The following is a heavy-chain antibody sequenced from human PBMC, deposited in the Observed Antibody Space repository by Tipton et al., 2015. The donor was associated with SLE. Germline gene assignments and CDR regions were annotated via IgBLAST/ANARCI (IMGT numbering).Heavy chain of an antibody. J-gene: IGHJ4*02. D-gene: IGHD1-26*01. CDR2: INHSGST. Sequence: TLSLTCAVYGGSFSGYYWSWIRQPPGKGLEWIGEINHSGSTNYNPSLKSRVTISVDTPKNQFSLKPSSVTAADTAVYYCAKVGSRGSYADFDYWGQGTLVTVSS. CDR1: GGSFSGYY. CDR3: AKVGSRGSYADFDY. V-gene: IGHV4-34*01.